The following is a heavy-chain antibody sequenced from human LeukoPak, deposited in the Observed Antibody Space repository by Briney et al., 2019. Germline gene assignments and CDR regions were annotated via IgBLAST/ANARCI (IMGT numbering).Heavy chain of an antibody. CDR2: INPNSGGT. CDR3: ARVAFCSSTSCPLGSMDV. V-gene: IGHV1-2*04. D-gene: IGHD2-2*01. Sequence: ASVKVSCKASGYTFTGYYMHWVRQAPGQGLEWMGWINPNSGGTNYAQKFQGWVTMTRDTSISTAYMELSRLRSDDTAVYYCARVAFCSSTSCPLGSMDVWGQGTTVTVSS. CDR1: GYTFTGYY. J-gene: IGHJ6*02.